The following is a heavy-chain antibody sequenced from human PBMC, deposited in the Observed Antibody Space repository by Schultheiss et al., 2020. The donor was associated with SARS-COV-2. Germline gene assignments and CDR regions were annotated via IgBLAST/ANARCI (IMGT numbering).Heavy chain of an antibody. V-gene: IGHV3-33*01. CDR2: IWYDGSNK. J-gene: IGHJ5*02. CDR3: ARDPSRKGHIVVVTNWFDP. CDR1: GFTFSSYG. D-gene: IGHD2-21*02. Sequence: GESLKISCAASGFTFSSYGMHWVRQAPGKGLEWVAVIWYDGSNKYYADSVKGRFTISRDNSKNTLYLQMNSLRAEDTAVYYCARDPSRKGHIVVVTNWFDPWGQGTLVTVSS.